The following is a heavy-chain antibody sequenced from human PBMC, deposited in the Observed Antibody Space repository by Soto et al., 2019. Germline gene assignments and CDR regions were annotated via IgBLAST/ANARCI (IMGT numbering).Heavy chain of an antibody. Sequence: PSETLSLTCAVYGGSFSGYYWSWIRQPPGKGLEWIGEINHSGSTNYNPSLKSRVTISVDTSKNQFSLKLSSVTAADTAVYYCARGPPLRFLEWLLYGPFDYWGQGTLVTVSS. CDR1: GGSFSGYY. V-gene: IGHV4-34*01. J-gene: IGHJ4*02. CDR2: INHSGST. D-gene: IGHD3-3*01. CDR3: ARGPPLRFLEWLLYGPFDY.